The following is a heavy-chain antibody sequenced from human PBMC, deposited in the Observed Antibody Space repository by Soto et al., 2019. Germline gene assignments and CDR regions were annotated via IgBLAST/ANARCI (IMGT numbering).Heavy chain of an antibody. J-gene: IGHJ4*02. V-gene: IGHV3-23*01. CDR3: AKAGNKQPPFDY. CDR2: ISGSGDTT. Sequence: GGSLRLSCAASGLTFSSYAMSWVRQAPGKGLEWVSAISGSGDTTYYADSVKGRFTISRDNSKNTLYLQMNSLRAEDTAVYYCAKAGNKQPPFDYWGQGTLVTVSS. CDR1: GLTFSSYA. D-gene: IGHD3-10*01.